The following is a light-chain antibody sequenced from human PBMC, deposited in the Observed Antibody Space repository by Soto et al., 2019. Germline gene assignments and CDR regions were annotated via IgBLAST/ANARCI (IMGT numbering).Light chain of an antibody. CDR2: KAS. V-gene: IGKV1-5*03. CDR1: QSVSSS. J-gene: IGKJ2*01. Sequence: DIRMTQSPSTLSVSVGDRVTITSRAGQSVSSSMAWYQQKPGKAPKLLSYKASSLESGVPSRYSGSASGTEFTLTISSLQPYEFATYYCQQHDSFSFTFGQGTKLEIK. CDR3: QQHDSFSFT.